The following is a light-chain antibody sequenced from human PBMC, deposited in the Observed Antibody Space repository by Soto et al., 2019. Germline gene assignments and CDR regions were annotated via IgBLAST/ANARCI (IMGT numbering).Light chain of an antibody. Sequence: DIQMTQSPSTLSASVGDRVTITCRASQSINNWLAWYQKKPGKAPKLLIYRASSLENGVPSRFSGRGSGTECIFTITLLQPDDFASYYCQQSSSASTFGQGTKVEI. J-gene: IGKJ1*01. CDR1: QSINNW. CDR2: RAS. V-gene: IGKV1-5*03. CDR3: QQSSSAST.